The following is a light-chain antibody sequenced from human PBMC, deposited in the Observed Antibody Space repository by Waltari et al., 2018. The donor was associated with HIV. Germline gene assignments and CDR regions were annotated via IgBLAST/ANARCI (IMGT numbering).Light chain of an antibody. CDR1: SSDVVGYNY. J-gene: IGLJ1*01. V-gene: IGLV2-14*03. Sequence: QSALTQPASVSGSPGQSITLSCTGTSSDVVGYNYVSWYQKHPGKAPNLMIYDVSNRPSGFSNRFSGSKSGNTASLTISGLQAEDEADYYCSSYTSSSPYAFGTGTKVTVL. CDR2: DVS. CDR3: SSYTSSSPYA.